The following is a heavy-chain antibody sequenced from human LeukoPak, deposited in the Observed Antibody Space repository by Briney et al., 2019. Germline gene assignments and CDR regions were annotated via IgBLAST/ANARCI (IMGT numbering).Heavy chain of an antibody. CDR3: ARFSRLQFSDAFNI. CDR1: GGSISSSSYY. CDR2: IYYSGST. J-gene: IGHJ3*02. V-gene: IGHV4-39*07. D-gene: IGHD5-24*01. Sequence: SETLSLTCTVSGGSISSSSYYWGWIRQPPGKGLEWIGSIYYSGSTYYNPSLKSRVTISVDTSKNQFSLKLSSVTAADTAVYYCARFSRLQFSDAFNIWGRGTMVTVSS.